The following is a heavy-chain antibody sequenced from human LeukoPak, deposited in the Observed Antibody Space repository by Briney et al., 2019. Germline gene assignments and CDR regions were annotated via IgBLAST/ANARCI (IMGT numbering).Heavy chain of an antibody. CDR1: GDSFTSVTDY. J-gene: IGHJ4*02. CDR2: GDYSGGT. D-gene: IGHD6-19*01. Sequence: SETLSLTCTVSGDSFTSVTDYWAWIRQPLGKGLEWIASGDYSGGTYYNPSLESRVAISADMSKNQISLKLTSVTGADTAVYYCAGERGEEYSSGWYKTNYFYNWGQGIRVTVSS. V-gene: IGHV4-39*07. CDR3: AGERGEEYSSGWYKTNYFYN.